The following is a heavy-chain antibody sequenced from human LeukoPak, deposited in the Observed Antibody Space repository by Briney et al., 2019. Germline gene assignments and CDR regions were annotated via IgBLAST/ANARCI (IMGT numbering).Heavy chain of an antibody. D-gene: IGHD3-10*01. CDR1: NGSITSDSYY. CDR3: ARTYYWFDS. Sequence: TLSLTCTVSNGSITSDSYYWSWIRQPAGKGLEWIGRIYSYGSTSYNPSLKSRVTMSVDTSKDQFSLKLSSVTAADTAVYYCARTYYWFDSWGQGTQVTVSS. V-gene: IGHV4-61*02. J-gene: IGHJ5*01. CDR2: IYSYGST.